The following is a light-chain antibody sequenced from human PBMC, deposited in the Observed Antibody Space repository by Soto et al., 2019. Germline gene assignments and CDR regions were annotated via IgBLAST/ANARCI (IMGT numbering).Light chain of an antibody. CDR3: QQLDTYPP. J-gene: IGKJ3*01. Sequence: IQLTQSPSSLSASVGDRVTISCRASHAISSYLAWYQQKPGKAPKLLIYAASTLQSVVPSRFSGSGSGTNFTLTISSLQPEDFATYYCQQLDTYPPFGPGTKVDIK. CDR2: AAS. CDR1: HAISSY. V-gene: IGKV1-9*01.